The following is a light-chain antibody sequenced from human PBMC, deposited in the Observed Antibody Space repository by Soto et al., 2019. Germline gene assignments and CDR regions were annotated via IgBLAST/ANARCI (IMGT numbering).Light chain of an antibody. J-gene: IGKJ4*01. CDR3: QQSYSTPLT. Sequence: DIQMTQSPSSLSASVGDRVTITCRASQTVISYLNWYQQKPGKAPKLLIYAASSLQSGVPSRFSGSGSGTDFTLTIRGLQPEDFATYYCQQSYSTPLTFGGGTKVDI. CDR2: AAS. CDR1: QTVISY. V-gene: IGKV1-39*01.